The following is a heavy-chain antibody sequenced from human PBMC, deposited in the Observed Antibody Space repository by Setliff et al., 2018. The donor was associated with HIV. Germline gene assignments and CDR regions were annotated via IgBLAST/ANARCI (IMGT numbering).Heavy chain of an antibody. J-gene: IGHJ4*02. CDR2: MFYSGST. Sequence: NPSETLSLTCTVSGGSISSYYWNWIRQPPGKGLEWIGNMFYSGSTNYNPSLKSRVTMSVDTSNNQFSLKLSSVTAADTAVYHCARSYCSSTSCSYYFDYWGQGTLVTVPQ. CDR3: ARSYCSSTSCSYYFDY. V-gene: IGHV4-59*01. D-gene: IGHD2-2*01. CDR1: GGSISSYY.